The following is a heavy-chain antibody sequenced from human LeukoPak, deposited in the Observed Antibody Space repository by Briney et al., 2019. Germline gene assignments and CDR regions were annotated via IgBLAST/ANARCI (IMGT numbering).Heavy chain of an antibody. Sequence: GASVKVSCKASGGTFSSYSISWVRQAPGQGLEWMGGIIPIFGTANYAQKFQGRVTITADKSTSTAYMELSSLRSEDTAVYYCASGRKPGSYYDGIDYWGQGTLVTVSS. D-gene: IGHD1-26*01. V-gene: IGHV1-69*06. CDR1: GGTFSSYS. CDR2: IIPIFGTA. CDR3: ASGRKPGSYYDGIDY. J-gene: IGHJ4*02.